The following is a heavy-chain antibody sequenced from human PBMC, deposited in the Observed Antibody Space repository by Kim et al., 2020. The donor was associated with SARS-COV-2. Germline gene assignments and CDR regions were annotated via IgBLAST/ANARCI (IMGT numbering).Heavy chain of an antibody. V-gene: IGHV3-23*01. D-gene: IGHD3-22*01. Sequence: GGSLRLSCAASGFTFSSYAMSWVRQAPGKGLEWVSAISGSGGSTYYADSVKGRFTISRDNSKNTLYLQMNSLRAEDTAVYYCARRSGYQYYFDYWGQGTLVTVSS. CDR2: ISGSGGST. CDR3: ARRSGYQYYFDY. CDR1: GFTFSSYA. J-gene: IGHJ4*02.